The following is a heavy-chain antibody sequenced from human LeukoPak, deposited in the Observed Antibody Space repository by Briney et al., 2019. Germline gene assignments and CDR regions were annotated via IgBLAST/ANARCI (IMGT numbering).Heavy chain of an antibody. CDR2: IQQDGSEK. D-gene: IGHD5-18*01. J-gene: IGHJ4*02. CDR1: GFTFKGYW. Sequence: GRSLRLSCAASGFTFKGYWMSWVRQAPGKGLEWVANIQQDGSEKKYVDSVKGRFTISRDNAKNSLYLQMDSLRAEDTAVYYCVRLRYTYGKNFDCWGQGTLVTVSS. V-gene: IGHV3-7*01. CDR3: VRLRYTYGKNFDC.